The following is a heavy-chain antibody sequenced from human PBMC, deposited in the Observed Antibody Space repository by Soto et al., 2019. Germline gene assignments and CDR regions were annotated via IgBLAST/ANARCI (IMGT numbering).Heavy chain of an antibody. CDR2: IYYSGST. CDR3: ARDKITGLFDY. CDR1: GGSISSGGYY. Sequence: PSETLSLTCTVSGGSISSGGYYWSWICQHPGKGLEWIGYIYYSGSTNYNPSLKSRVTISVDTSKNQFSLKLTSVTAADTAVYYCARDKITGLFDYWGQGTLVTVSS. J-gene: IGHJ4*02. D-gene: IGHD2-8*02. V-gene: IGHV4-31*03.